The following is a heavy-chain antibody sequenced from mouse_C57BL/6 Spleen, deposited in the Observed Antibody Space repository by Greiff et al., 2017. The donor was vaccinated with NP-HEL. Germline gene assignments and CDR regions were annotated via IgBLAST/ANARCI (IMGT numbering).Heavy chain of an antibody. CDR3: VRDDYPFAY. D-gene: IGHD2-4*01. CDR2: ISYDGSN. J-gene: IGHJ3*01. Sequence: EVQLQESGPGLVKPSQSLSLTCSVTGYSITSGYYWNWIRQFPGNKLEWMGYISYDGSNNYNPSLKNRISITRDTSKNQFFLKLNSVTTEDTATYYCVRDDYPFAYWGQGTLVTVSA. V-gene: IGHV3-6*01. CDR1: GYSITSGYY.